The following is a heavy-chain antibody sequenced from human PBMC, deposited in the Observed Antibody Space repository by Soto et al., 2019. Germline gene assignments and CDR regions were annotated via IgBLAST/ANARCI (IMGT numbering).Heavy chain of an antibody. D-gene: IGHD6-13*01. CDR1: GGTFGSDA. Sequence: SVNVSCKASGGTFGSDAITWVRQAPGQGLELVGRIIPIFGTTNYAQNLQGRVTISAXXXXLXSXMXLXXXSSDXTALYVCARRHVTATGIDWFDPWGQGTLGTVSS. J-gene: IGHJ5*02. CDR2: IIPIFGTT. V-gene: IGHV1-69*06. CDR3: ARRHVTATGIDWFDP.